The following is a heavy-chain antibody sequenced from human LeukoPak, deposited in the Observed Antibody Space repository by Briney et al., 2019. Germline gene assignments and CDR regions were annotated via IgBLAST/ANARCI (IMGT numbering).Heavy chain of an antibody. CDR3: AKPRNDVEKALDS. CDR2: ITWDGGTT. V-gene: IGHV3-43*01. Sequence: PGGSLRLSWAAAGFTLDDYSMHCVRQTPGKGLEWVSFITWDGGTTYYADSVKGRFTVSRDNSKNSLYLQMYSLRTEDTALYYCAKPRNDVEKALDSWGQGTMVTVSS. D-gene: IGHD1-1*01. J-gene: IGHJ3*02. CDR1: GFTLDDYS.